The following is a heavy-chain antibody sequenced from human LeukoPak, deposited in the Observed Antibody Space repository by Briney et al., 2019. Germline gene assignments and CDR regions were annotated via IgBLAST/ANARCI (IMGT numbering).Heavy chain of an antibody. J-gene: IGHJ4*02. CDR1: GYTFTGYY. V-gene: IGHV1-2*02. D-gene: IGHD6-13*01. Sequence: GASVKVSCKASGYTFTGYYMHWVRQAPGQGLEWMGWINPNSGGTNYAQKLQGRVTMTRDTSISTAYMELSRLRSDDTAVYYCARDWAGYSSSWPHYYFDYWGQGTLVTVSS. CDR2: INPNSGGT. CDR3: ARDWAGYSSSWPHYYFDY.